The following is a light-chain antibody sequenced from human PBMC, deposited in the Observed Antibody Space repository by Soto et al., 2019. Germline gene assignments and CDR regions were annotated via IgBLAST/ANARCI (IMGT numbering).Light chain of an antibody. CDR2: KAS. CDR3: QHYNSYSEA. CDR1: QTISSW. V-gene: IGKV1-5*03. J-gene: IGKJ1*01. Sequence: IRMTQSPSSFSASTGDRFTITCRASQTISSWLAWYQQKPGKAPKLLIYKASTLKSGVPSRFSGSGSGTEFTLTISSLQPDDFATYYCQHYNSYSEAFGQGATGDIK.